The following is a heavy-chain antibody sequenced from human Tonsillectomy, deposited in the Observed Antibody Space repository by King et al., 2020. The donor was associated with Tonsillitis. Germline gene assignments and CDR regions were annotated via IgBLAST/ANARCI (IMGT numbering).Heavy chain of an antibody. D-gene: IGHD2-15*01. CDR3: ATGGCSGGSCYSDWYFDL. CDR2: FDPEDGET. J-gene: IGHJ2*01. V-gene: IGHV1-24*01. Sequence: QLVQSGAEVKKPGASVKVSCKVSGYTLTELSMHWVRQAPGKGLEWMGGFDPEDGETIYAQKFQGRVTMTEDTSTATAYMELSSLRSEDTAVYYCATGGCSGGSCYSDWYFDLWGRGTLVTVSS. CDR1: GYTLTELS.